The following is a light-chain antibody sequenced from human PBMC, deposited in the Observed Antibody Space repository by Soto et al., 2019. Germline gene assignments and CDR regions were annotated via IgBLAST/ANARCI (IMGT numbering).Light chain of an antibody. CDR3: QQYGRSPLT. V-gene: IGKV3-20*01. J-gene: IGKJ4*01. CDR2: DAS. Sequence: EIVLTQSPDTLSSPGERATLSCRASQSVRNNYLAWYQQKPGQAPTFLIYDASSRATGIPDRFSGSGSGTDFTLTISRLEPEDFAVYYCQQYGRSPLTFGGGTKVDIK. CDR1: QSVRNNY.